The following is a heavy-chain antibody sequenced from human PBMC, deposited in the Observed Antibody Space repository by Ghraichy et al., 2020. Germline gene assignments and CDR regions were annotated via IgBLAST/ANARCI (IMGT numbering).Heavy chain of an antibody. CDR2: IIPTLDHT. J-gene: IGHJ4*02. CDR1: GGAFSGNT. D-gene: IGHD3-3*01. V-gene: IGHV1-69*10. CDR3: TRALRGNGVFDY. Sequence: SVKVSCKSSGGAFSGNTITWVRRAPGQGLEWMGGIIPTLDHTIYAQKFQGRVTIAADESAGTVYMELKSLTSEDTAIYFCTRALRGNGVFDYWGQGTLVSVSS.